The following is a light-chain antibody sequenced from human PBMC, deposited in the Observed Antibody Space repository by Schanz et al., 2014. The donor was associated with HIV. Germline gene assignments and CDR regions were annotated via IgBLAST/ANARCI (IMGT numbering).Light chain of an antibody. V-gene: IGKV1-9*01. CDR2: GAS. Sequence: DIQLTQSPSFVSASVGDRVTITCRASQGINTYLAWYQQKPARAPKLLIYGASTLQSGVPSRFSGSGSGTEFTLTISSLQPEDFATYYCQQCVTYPYTFGQGTKLDIK. CDR3: QQCVTYPYT. J-gene: IGKJ2*01. CDR1: QGINTY.